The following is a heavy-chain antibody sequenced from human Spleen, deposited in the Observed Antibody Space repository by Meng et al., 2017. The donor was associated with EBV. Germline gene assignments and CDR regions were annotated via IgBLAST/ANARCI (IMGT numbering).Heavy chain of an antibody. J-gene: IGHJ4*02. CDR3: ARSKGALGGFADF. D-gene: IGHD3-16*01. Sequence: ESGPGHVRPSQPRASTCCVSGISVTSGGSFWSWIRHPPGKGLDWVCSIFYSGITYYNPSPNSRLIVSLATSKNLFSLNLSSLTAADTAVYYCARSKGALGGFADFWARGALVTVSS. CDR2: IFYSGIT. V-gene: IGHV4-30-4*01. CDR1: GISVTSGGSF.